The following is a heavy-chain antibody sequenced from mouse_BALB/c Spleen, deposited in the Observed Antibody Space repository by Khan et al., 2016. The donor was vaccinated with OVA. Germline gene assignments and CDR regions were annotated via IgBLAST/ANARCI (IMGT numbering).Heavy chain of an antibody. Sequence: QVQLKQSGAELVTAGASVKMSCTASGYTFTSYWMHWVKQRLGQGLEWFAETNPTNGRTYYNETFKSKATLTVDKSSSTAYMLLSGPTFEDSAVYDCARIKKIVATYFDYWGQGTTLTVSS. CDR3: ARIKKIVATYFDY. D-gene: IGHD1-1*01. J-gene: IGHJ2*01. CDR1: GYTFTSYW. CDR2: TNPTNGRT. V-gene: IGHV1S81*02.